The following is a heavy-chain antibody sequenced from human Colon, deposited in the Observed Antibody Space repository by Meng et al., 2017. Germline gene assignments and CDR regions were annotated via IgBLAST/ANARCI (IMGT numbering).Heavy chain of an antibody. D-gene: IGHD4-23*01. V-gene: IGHV3-74*01. CDR1: GFIFSNYW. CDR3: VRALNDDGGETF. Sequence: GGSLRLSCTASGFIFSNYWMHWVHQEPGKGLVWVSRINGDGSTTGYADSVKGRFTISRDNAKNTLSLQMNSLRAEDTAVYYCVRALNDDGGETFWGQGMLVTVSS. J-gene: IGHJ4*02. CDR2: INGDGSTT.